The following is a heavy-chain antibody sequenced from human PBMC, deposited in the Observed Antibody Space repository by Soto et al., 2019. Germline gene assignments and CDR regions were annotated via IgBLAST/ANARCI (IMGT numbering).Heavy chain of an antibody. Sequence: SVKVSCKASGGTFSSYAISWVRQAPGQGLEWMGGIIPIFGTANYAQKFQGRVTITADESTSTAYMELSSLRSEDTAVYYCAGPEGYCSSTSCPLDYWGQGTLVTVSS. J-gene: IGHJ4*02. V-gene: IGHV1-69*13. CDR2: IIPIFGTA. CDR1: GGTFSSYA. CDR3: AGPEGYCSSTSCPLDY. D-gene: IGHD2-2*01.